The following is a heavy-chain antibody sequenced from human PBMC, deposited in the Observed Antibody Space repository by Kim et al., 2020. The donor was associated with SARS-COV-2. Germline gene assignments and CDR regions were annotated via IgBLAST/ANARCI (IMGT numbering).Heavy chain of an antibody. J-gene: IGHJ4*02. D-gene: IGHD2-15*01. V-gene: IGHV3-30*02. Sequence: SVKGRFTISRDNSKNTLYLQMNSLTTEDTALYYCVKEAAFTTVVVDYYFDYWGQGTLVTVSS. CDR3: VKEAAFTTVVVDYYFDY.